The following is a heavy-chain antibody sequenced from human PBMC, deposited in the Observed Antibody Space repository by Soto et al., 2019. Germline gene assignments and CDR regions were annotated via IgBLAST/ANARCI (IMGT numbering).Heavy chain of an antibody. J-gene: IGHJ6*02. CDR1: GYTFTGYY. CDR3: ARASNYSYGRLYYYYYGMDV. V-gene: IGHV1-2*04. Sequence: GASVKVSCKASGYTFTGYYMHWVRQAPGQGLEWMGWINPNSGGTNYAQKFQGWVTMTRDTSISTAYLELSRLRSDDTAVYYCARASNYSYGRLYYYYYGMDVWGQGTTVTVSS. CDR2: INPNSGGT. D-gene: IGHD5-18*01.